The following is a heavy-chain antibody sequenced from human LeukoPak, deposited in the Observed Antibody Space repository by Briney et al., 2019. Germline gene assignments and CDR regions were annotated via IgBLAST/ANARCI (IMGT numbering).Heavy chain of an antibody. J-gene: IGHJ4*02. V-gene: IGHV1-18*01. CDR1: GYTFTSYG. CDR3: ASDRPTYCGGDCYTYYFDY. Sequence: GASVKVSCKASGYTFTSYGISWVRQAPGQGLEWMGWISAYNGNTNYAQKLQGRVTMTTDTSTSTAYMELRSLRSDDTAVYYCASDRPTYCGGDCYTYYFDYWGQGTLVTVSS. D-gene: IGHD2-21*02. CDR2: ISAYNGNT.